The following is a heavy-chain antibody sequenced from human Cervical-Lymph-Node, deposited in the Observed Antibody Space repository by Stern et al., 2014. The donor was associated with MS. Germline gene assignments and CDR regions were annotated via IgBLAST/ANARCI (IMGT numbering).Heavy chain of an antibody. CDR2: MSPAAGTS. J-gene: IGHJ5*02. Sequence: VQLVESGADVKKPGASVKVSCKTSTYNFDTNYIHWVRQAPGQGLEWVGFMSPAAGTSSSAQKFQGRVTMTRDTAASTVFMELSSLGSEDTAVYYCSLDPEGSWGPGTLVTVSS. CDR3: SLDPEGS. CDR1: TYNFDTNY. V-gene: IGHV1-46*03.